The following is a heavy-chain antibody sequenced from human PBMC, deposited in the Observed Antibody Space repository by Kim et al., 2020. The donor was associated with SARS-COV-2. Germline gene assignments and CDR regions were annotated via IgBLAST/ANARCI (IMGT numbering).Heavy chain of an antibody. D-gene: IGHD1-26*01. CDR3: TRDLGTTRVWHPDFDY. Sequence: GGSLRLSCTASGFTFGDYAMSWFRQAPGKGLEWVGFIRSKAYGGTTEYAASVKGRFTISRDDSKSIAYLQMNSLKTEDTAVYYCTRDLGTTRVWHPDFDYWGQGTLVTVSS. CDR2: IRSKAYGGTT. J-gene: IGHJ4*02. CDR1: GFTFGDYA. V-gene: IGHV3-49*03.